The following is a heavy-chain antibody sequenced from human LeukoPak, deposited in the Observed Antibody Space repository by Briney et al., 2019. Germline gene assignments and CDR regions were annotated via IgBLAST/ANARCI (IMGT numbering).Heavy chain of an antibody. CDR3: AKKPPDYNWFDP. CDR1: GFTFSMYG. J-gene: IGHJ5*02. V-gene: IGHV3-30*18. CDR2: ISYDGSNK. Sequence: PGGSLRLSYAASGFTFSMYGMHWVRQAPGKGLEWVAVISYDGSNKYYADSVKGRFTISRDNSKNTLYLQMNSLRAEDTAVYYCAKKPPDYNWFDPWGQGTLVTVSS. D-gene: IGHD4/OR15-4a*01.